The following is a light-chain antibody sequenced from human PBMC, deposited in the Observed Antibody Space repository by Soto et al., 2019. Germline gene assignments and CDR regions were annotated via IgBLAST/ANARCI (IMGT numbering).Light chain of an antibody. J-gene: IGKJ1*01. Sequence: DIQMTQSPSSLSAAVGDRVTITCRASQDIRNDLDWYQQKPGKAPKRLIYAASSLQSGVPSRFSGSGSGTEFTLTISSLQPEDFATYYCLQHNSYPRAFGQGTNVEIK. CDR2: AAS. V-gene: IGKV1-17*01. CDR1: QDIRND. CDR3: LQHNSYPRA.